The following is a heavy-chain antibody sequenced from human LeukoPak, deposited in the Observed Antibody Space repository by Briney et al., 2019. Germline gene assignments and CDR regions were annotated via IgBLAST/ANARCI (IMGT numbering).Heavy chain of an antibody. CDR1: GFTFSSYS. CDR3: ARAGGAYNWNYIDY. D-gene: IGHD1-20*01. Sequence: PGGSLRLSCAASGFTFSSYSMNWVRQAPGKGLEWVSSISSRSSYIYYADPVKGRFTISRDNAKNSLYLQMNSLRAEDTAVYYCARAGGAYNWNYIDYWGQGTLVTVSS. V-gene: IGHV3-21*01. J-gene: IGHJ4*02. CDR2: ISSRSSYI.